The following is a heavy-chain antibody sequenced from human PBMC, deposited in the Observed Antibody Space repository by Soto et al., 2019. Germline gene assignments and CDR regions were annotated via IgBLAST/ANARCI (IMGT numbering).Heavy chain of an antibody. CDR2: VNGDSGNT. V-gene: IGHV1-18*01. Sequence: QVHLVQSGGEVKMPGASVKISCQTSGYTFSNYGITWVRQAPGQGLEWVGWVNGDSGNTNYAQNMEGRVTMTTDASTATADMELRNLRSDDTATYYCARGTGLNDGSDLWGQGTVVSVSS. J-gene: IGHJ3*01. CDR1: GYTFSNYG. CDR3: ARGTGLNDGSDL.